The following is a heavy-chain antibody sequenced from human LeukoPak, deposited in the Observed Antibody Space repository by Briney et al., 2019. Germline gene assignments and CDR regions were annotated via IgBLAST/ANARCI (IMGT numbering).Heavy chain of an antibody. V-gene: IGHV4-59*01. Sequence: SETLSLTCTVSGGSISSYYWSWIRQPPGKGLEWIGYTYYSGSTNYNPSLKSRVTISVDTSKNQFSLKLSSVTAADTAVYYCARDKAVTTAYYYYYYGMDVWGQGTTVTVSS. CDR1: GGSISSYY. CDR2: TYYSGST. J-gene: IGHJ6*02. D-gene: IGHD4-11*01. CDR3: ARDKAVTTAYYYYYYGMDV.